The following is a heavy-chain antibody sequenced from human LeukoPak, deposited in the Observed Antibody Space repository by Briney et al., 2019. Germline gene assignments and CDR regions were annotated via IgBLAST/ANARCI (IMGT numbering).Heavy chain of an antibody. J-gene: IGHJ4*02. CDR1: GYTFTIYG. V-gene: IGHV1-18*01. CDR2: ISAYNGNT. CDR3: AREVSGAFDY. Sequence: GASVKVSCKASGYTFTIYGISWVRQAPGQGLEWMGWISAYNGNTNYAQKLQGRVTMTTDTSTNTAYMEPRSLRFDDTAVYYCAREVSGAFDYWGQGTLVTVSS. D-gene: IGHD2-8*02.